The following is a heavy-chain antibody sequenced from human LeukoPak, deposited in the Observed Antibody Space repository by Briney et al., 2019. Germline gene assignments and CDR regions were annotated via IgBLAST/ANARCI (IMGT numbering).Heavy chain of an antibody. Sequence: GSLRLSCAASGFTFSSYGMHWVRQAPGKGLEWVAVIWYDGNNKYYADSVKGRFTISRDNSKNTLYLQMNSLRAEDTAVYYCARVRAAITVDAFDIWGQGTVVTVSS. CDR2: IWYDGNNK. CDR1: GFTFSSYG. D-gene: IGHD6-13*01. CDR3: ARVRAAITVDAFDI. J-gene: IGHJ3*02. V-gene: IGHV3-33*01.